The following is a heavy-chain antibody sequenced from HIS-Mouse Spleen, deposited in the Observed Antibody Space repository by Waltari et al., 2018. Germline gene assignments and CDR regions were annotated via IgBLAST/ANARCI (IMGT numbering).Heavy chain of an antibody. CDR3: ARVGATTAFDI. CDR2: IYYSGST. J-gene: IGHJ3*02. CDR1: GGSIGRSSYY. Sequence: QLQLQESGPGLVKPSETRSLTCTVPGGSIGRSSYYWGWIRQPPGTGLEWIGSIYYSGSTYYNPSLKSRVTISVDTSKNQFSLKLSSVTAADTAVYYCARVGATTAFDIWGQGTMVTVSS. D-gene: IGHD1-26*01. V-gene: IGHV4-39*07.